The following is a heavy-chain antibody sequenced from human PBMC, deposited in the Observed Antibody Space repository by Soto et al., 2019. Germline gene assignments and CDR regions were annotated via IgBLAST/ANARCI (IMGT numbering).Heavy chain of an antibody. J-gene: IGHJ4*02. V-gene: IGHV3-23*01. Sequence: GGSLRLSCAASGFTFSSYGISWVRQAPGKGLEWVSAISGSGGSTYYADSVKGRFTISRDNSKNTLYLQMNSLRAEDTAVYYCAKEGGRGGGCFDYWGQGTLVTVSS. CDR3: AKEGGRGGGCFDY. CDR1: GFTFSSYG. D-gene: IGHD3-16*01. CDR2: ISGSGGST.